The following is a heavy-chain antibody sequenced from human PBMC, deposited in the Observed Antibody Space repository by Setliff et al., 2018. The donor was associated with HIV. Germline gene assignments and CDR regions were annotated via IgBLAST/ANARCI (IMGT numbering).Heavy chain of an antibody. V-gene: IGHV4-38-2*01. CDR3: ARAEMATIVAFDI. CDR2: IYHSGST. CDR1: GYSISSGYY. Sequence: PSETLSLTCAVSGYSISSGYYWGWIRQPPGKGLEWIGSIYHSGSTYYNPSLKSRVTISVDTSKNHFSLKLTSVTAADTAVYYCARAEMATIVAFDIWGQGTMVTVSS. J-gene: IGHJ3*02. D-gene: IGHD5-12*01.